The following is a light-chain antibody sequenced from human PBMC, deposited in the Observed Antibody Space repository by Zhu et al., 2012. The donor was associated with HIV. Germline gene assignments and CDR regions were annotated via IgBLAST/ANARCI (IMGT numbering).Light chain of an antibody. J-gene: IGKJ2*01. CDR3: LQDNSFPRT. CDR1: QAIRSD. V-gene: IGKV1-6*01. CDR2: DAS. Sequence: IQMTQSPSSLSASVGDRVTITCRASQAIRSDLAWYQQRPGKAPNLLIYDASRLESGVPSRSSGSGSGTQFTLTISSLQPEDFATYYCLQDNSFPRTFGQGTKLEIK.